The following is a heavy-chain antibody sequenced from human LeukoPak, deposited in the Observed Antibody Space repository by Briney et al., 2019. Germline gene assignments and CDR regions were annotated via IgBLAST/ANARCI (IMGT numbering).Heavy chain of an antibody. CDR1: GVSISSYY. CDR3: ARENRYCSSTSCSYYYYMDV. V-gene: IGHV4-59*01. D-gene: IGHD2-2*01. J-gene: IGHJ6*03. Sequence: SETLSLTCTVSGVSISSYYWSWIRQPPGKGLEWIGYIYYSGSTNYNPSLKSRVTISVDTSKNQFSLKLSSVTAADTAVYYCARENRYCSSTSCSYYYYMDVWGKGTTVTVSS. CDR2: IYYSGST.